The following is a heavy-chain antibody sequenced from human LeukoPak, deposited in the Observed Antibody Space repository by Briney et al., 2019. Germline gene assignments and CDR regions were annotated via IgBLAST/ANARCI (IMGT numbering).Heavy chain of an antibody. V-gene: IGHV4-34*01. J-gene: IGHJ3*02. CDR2: INHSGST. CDR1: GGSFSGYY. D-gene: IGHD4-17*01. Sequence: PSETLSLXCAVYGGSFSGYYWSWNRRPPGKGLEWIGEINHSGSTNYNPSLKSRVTISVDTSKNQFSLKLSSVTAADTAVYYCARDGDFNPTVPFDIWGQGTMVTVSS. CDR3: ARDGDFNPTVPFDI.